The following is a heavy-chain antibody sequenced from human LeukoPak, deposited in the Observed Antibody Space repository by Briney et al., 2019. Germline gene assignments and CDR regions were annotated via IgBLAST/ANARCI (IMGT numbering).Heavy chain of an antibody. V-gene: IGHV4-4*07. CDR1: GGSISSYY. CDR3: ARSRYGKSRAQFDY. J-gene: IGHJ4*02. CDR2: IYTSGST. D-gene: IGHD5-18*01. Sequence: SETLSLTCTVSGGSISSYYWSWIRQPAGKGLEWIGRIYTSGSTNYNPSLKSRVTMSVDTSKNQFSLKPSSVTAADTAVYYCARSRYGKSRAQFDYWGQGTLVTVSS.